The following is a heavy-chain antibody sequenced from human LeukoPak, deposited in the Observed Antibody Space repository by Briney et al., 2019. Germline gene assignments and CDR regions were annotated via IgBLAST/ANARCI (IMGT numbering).Heavy chain of an antibody. D-gene: IGHD3-3*01. V-gene: IGHV1-18*01. J-gene: IGHJ4*02. CDR3: ARGEAVTIFGVVIIRGVDY. CDR1: GYTFTNYG. CDR2: ISAYNGNT. Sequence: ASVKVSCKASGYTFTNYGINWVRQAPGQGLEWMGWISAYNGNTNYAQKVQGRVTMTTDTSTSTAYMELRSLRSGDTAVYYCARGEAVTIFGVVIIRGVDYWGQGTLITVSS.